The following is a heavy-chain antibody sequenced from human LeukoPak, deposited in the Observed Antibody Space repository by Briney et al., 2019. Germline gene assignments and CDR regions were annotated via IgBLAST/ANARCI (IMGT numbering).Heavy chain of an antibody. Sequence: SETLSLTCTVSGGSISSGSYYWSWIRQPAGKGLEWIGRIYTSGSTNYNPSLKSRVTISVDTSKNQFSLKLSSVTAADTAVYYCARAPDYYGHPLFDPWGQGTLVTVSS. D-gene: IGHD3-10*01. CDR3: ARAPDYYGHPLFDP. V-gene: IGHV4-61*02. CDR1: GGSISSGSYY. J-gene: IGHJ5*02. CDR2: IYTSGST.